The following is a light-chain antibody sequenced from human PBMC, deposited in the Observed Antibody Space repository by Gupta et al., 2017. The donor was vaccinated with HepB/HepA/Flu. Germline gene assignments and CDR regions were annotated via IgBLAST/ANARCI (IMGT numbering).Light chain of an antibody. CDR3: SSSTSSRTVV. Sequence: QSALTQPASVSGSPGQSIAISCTGTSSDVGGYNYVSWYQQHPGKAPKVIIYDVTNRPSGVSNRFSGSKSGNTASLTISGLQAEDEADYYCSSSTSSRTVVFGGGTKLTVL. J-gene: IGLJ2*01. CDR2: DVT. CDR1: SSDVGGYNY. V-gene: IGLV2-14*01.